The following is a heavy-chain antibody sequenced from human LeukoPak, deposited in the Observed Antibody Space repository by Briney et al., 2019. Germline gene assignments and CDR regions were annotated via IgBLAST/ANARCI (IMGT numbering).Heavy chain of an antibody. Sequence: ASVKVSCKASGYTFTNYYIHWVRQAPGQGLEWMGIINPSGGSTDYAQKLQGRVTMTRDTSTSTVYMELSSLRSEDTAVYTCARGVVGYSNYPDYWGQGTLVTVSS. CDR2: INPSGGST. D-gene: IGHD4-4*01. J-gene: IGHJ4*02. V-gene: IGHV1-46*01. CDR1: GYTFTNYY. CDR3: ARGVVGYSNYPDY.